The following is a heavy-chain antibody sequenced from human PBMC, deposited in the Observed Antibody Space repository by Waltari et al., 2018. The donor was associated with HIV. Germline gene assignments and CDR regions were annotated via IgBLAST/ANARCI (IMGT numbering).Heavy chain of an antibody. V-gene: IGHV3-30*18. CDR2: ISNDGSKK. D-gene: IGHD3-16*02. Sequence: QVQLVESGGGVVQPGRSLRLSCAASGFTFSSYGMHWVRQAPGKGLEWVAVISNDGSKKYLADSGKGRFTISRDNSKNTLYLQMNSLRAEDTAVYYCAKELYSIQLLNWFDPWGQGTLVTVSS. CDR1: GFTFSSYG. J-gene: IGHJ5*02. CDR3: AKELYSIQLLNWFDP.